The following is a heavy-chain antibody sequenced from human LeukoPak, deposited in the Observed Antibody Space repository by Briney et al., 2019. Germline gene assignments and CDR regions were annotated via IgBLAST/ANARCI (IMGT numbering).Heavy chain of an antibody. V-gene: IGHV3-48*03. Sequence: GGSLRLSCAASGFTLSTYEMNWVRQAPGKGLEWVAYIGRYGVTTYYADSVKGRFTISGDNAKNSLNLQMNSLRAEDTAVYYCATLSDRNFYYSYGLDVWGKGTTVTVS. J-gene: IGHJ6*04. D-gene: IGHD1-14*01. CDR2: IGRYGVTT. CDR1: GFTLSTYE. CDR3: ATLSDRNFYYSYGLDV.